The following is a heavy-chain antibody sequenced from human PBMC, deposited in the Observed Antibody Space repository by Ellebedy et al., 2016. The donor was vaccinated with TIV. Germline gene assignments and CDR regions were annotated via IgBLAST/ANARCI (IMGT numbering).Heavy chain of an antibody. D-gene: IGHD3-22*01. CDR1: GGTFSSYA. CDR3: ARGGYYDSSGYSNYWYFDL. Sequence: ASVKVSXKASGGTFSSYAISWVRQAPGQGLEWMGGIIPIFGTANYAQKFQGRVTITADESTSTAYMELSSLRSEDTAVYYCARGGYYDSSGYSNYWYFDLWGRGTLVTVSS. V-gene: IGHV1-69*13. J-gene: IGHJ2*01. CDR2: IIPIFGTA.